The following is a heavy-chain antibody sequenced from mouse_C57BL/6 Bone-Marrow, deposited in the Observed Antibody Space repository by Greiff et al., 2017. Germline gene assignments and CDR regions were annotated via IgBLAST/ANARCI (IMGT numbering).Heavy chain of an antibody. CDR2: IDPNSGGT. CDR1: GYTFTSYC. Sequence: VQLVEPGAELVKPGASLKLSCTASGYTFTSYCMHWVQQRPGRGLEWIGRIDPNSGGTKYNEKLKSKATLTVDNPSNTTYMQLSSLTSEDSAVYYCARGVWKGYWGQGTTLTVSS. J-gene: IGHJ2*01. D-gene: IGHD2-10*02. CDR3: ARGVWKGY. V-gene: IGHV1-72*01.